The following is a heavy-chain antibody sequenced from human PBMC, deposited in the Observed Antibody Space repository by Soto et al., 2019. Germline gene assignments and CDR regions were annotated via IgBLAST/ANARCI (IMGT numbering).Heavy chain of an antibody. V-gene: IGHV4-34*01. D-gene: IGHD3-10*01. CDR2: INHSGST. CDR1: GGSFRGYY. Sequence: SETLSLTCAVYGGSFRGYYWSWIRQPPGKGLEWIGEINHSGSTNYNPSLKSRVTISVDTSKNQFSLKLSSVTAADTAVYYCARVQIYYGSGSYRYYYYYMDVWGKGTTVT. CDR3: ARVQIYYGSGSYRYYYYYMDV. J-gene: IGHJ6*03.